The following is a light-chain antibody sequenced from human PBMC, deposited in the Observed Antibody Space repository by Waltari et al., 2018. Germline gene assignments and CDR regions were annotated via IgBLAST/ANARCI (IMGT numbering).Light chain of an antibody. CDR2: DVS. CDR3: CSYAGSYTFVI. J-gene: IGLJ2*01. CDR1: SSAVGTYNY. V-gene: IGLV2-11*02. Sequence: QSALTQPRSVSGSPGQSVTLSLTGPSSAVGTYNYISWYQQLPNKAPKLMIYDVSERPSGVPDRFSGSKSGNTASLTISGLLSEDEADYYCCSYAGSYTFVIFGGGTKLTVL.